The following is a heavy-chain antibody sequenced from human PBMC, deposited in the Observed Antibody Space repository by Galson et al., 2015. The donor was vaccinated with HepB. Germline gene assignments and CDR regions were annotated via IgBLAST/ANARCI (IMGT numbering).Heavy chain of an antibody. J-gene: IGHJ4*02. Sequence: SLRLSCAASGFTFSDAWVSWVRQAPGKGLEWVARIKSRRFGGKVDYGTPVKGRFTISRDDSKHTLSLLMDSLKTEDTAVYYCTTTVRPEDFLEYWGQGSLVTVSS. D-gene: IGHD1-14*01. V-gene: IGHV3-15*01. CDR1: GFTFSDAW. CDR2: IKSRRFGGKV. CDR3: TTTVRPEDFLEY.